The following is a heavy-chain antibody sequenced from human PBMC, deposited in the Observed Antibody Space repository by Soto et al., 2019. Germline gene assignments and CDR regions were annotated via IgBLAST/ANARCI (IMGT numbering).Heavy chain of an antibody. Sequence: GGSLRLSCAASGFTFSSYAMSWVRQAPGKGLEWVSAISGNGGSTYYADSVKGRFTISRDNSKNTLYLQMNSLRAEDTAVYYCAKGSRSTSWLVRDYYYGMDVWGQGTTVTVSS. D-gene: IGHD2-2*01. CDR3: AKGSRSTSWLVRDYYYGMDV. J-gene: IGHJ6*02. V-gene: IGHV3-23*01. CDR2: ISGNGGST. CDR1: GFTFSSYA.